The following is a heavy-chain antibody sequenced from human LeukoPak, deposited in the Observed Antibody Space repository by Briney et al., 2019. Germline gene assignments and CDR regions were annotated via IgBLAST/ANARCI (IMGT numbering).Heavy chain of an antibody. CDR2: ISSRNTYI. J-gene: IGHJ4*02. Sequence: GGSLRLSCAAPGFTFSSYSMNWVRQSPGKGLEWVSCISSRNTYIYYADSVKGRFTICRDNAKHSLYLEMNSVRAEDTAVYYCARDFSGYSFDYWGEGTLVTVSS. CDR1: GFTFSSYS. V-gene: IGHV3-21*01. CDR3: ARDFSGYSFDY. D-gene: IGHD5-18*01.